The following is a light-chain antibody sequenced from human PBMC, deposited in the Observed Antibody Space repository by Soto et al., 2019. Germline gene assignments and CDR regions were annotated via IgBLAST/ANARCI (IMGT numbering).Light chain of an antibody. CDR1: SRDIGGSNF. CDR2: DVA. CDR3: VSYTSSTTYV. V-gene: IGLV2-14*03. Sequence: QSVLTQPASLSGSPGQSITISCSGTSRDIGGSNFVSWYQQHPGKPPKLIIYDVANRPSGVSNRFSGSKSGSTASLIISRLQTEDEADYYCVSYTSSTTYVFGTGTKVTVL. J-gene: IGLJ1*01.